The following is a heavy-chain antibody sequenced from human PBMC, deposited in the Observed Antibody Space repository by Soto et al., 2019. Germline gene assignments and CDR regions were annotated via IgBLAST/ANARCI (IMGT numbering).Heavy chain of an antibody. D-gene: IGHD6-13*01. Sequence: QVQLVQSGAEVKKPGSSVKVSCKASGGTFSSYAISWVRQAPGQGLEWMGGIIPIFGTANYAQKFQGRVTSTAAESTSTAYMELSSLRSEATAVYYCARAPSIAAGGDYWGQGTLVTVSS. CDR1: GGTFSSYA. CDR3: ARAPSIAAGGDY. J-gene: IGHJ4*02. CDR2: IIPIFGTA. V-gene: IGHV1-69*01.